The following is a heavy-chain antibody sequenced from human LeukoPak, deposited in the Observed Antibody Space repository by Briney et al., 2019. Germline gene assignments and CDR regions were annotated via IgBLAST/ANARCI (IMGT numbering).Heavy chain of an antibody. CDR1: GGSISSYY. D-gene: IGHD5-18*01. CDR3: ARAQHPDYFDY. V-gene: IGHV4-59*01. CDR2: IYYSGST. Sequence: PSETLSLTCTVSGGSISSYYWSWIRQPPGKGLEWIGYIYYSGSTNYNPSLKSRVTISVDTSKNQFSLKLSSVTAADTAVYYCARAQHPDYFDYWGQGTLVTVSS. J-gene: IGHJ4*02.